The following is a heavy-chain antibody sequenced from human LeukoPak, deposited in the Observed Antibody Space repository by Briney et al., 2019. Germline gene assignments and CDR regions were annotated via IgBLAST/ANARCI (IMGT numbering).Heavy chain of an antibody. Sequence: GGSLRLSCAASEFTFSRYAMSWVRQAPGKGLEWVSAISGSGGSTYYADSVKGRFTISRDNSKNTLYLQMNSLRAEDTAVYYCAKDKPPQGYFDYWGQGTLVTVSS. CDR2: ISGSGGST. J-gene: IGHJ4*02. CDR1: EFTFSRYA. V-gene: IGHV3-23*01. CDR3: AKDKPPQGYFDY.